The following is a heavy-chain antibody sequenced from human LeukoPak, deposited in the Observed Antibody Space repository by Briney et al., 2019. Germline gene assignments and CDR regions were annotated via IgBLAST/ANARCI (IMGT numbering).Heavy chain of an antibody. J-gene: IGHJ5*02. CDR1: GYTFIGYY. Sequence: ASVKLSCKASGYTFIGYYMHWVRQAPGQGLEWMGWINPNSGGTNYAQKFQGRVTMTRDTSISTAYMELSRLRSDDTAVYYCARDSITGVPWGYNWFDPWGQGTLVTVSS. CDR2: INPNSGGT. V-gene: IGHV1-2*02. CDR3: ARDSITGVPWGYNWFDP. D-gene: IGHD1-20*01.